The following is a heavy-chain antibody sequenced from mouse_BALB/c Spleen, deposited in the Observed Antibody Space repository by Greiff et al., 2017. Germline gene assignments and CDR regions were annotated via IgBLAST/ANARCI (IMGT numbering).Heavy chain of an antibody. V-gene: IGHV5-9-3*01. J-gene: IGHJ2*01. Sequence: EVKLMESGGGLVKPGGSLKLSCAASGFTFRSYAMSWVRQTPEKRLEWVATISSGGSYTYYPDSVQGRFTISRDNAKNTLYLQMSSLRSEDTAMYYCARPYYYDLGYFDYWGQGTTLTVSS. CDR2: ISSGGSYT. CDR3: ARPYYYDLGYFDY. D-gene: IGHD2-4*01. CDR1: GFTFRSYA.